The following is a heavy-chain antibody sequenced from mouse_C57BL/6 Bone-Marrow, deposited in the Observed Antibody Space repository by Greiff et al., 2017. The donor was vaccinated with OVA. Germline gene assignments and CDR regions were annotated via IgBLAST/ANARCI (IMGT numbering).Heavy chain of an antibody. CDR2: IYPGSGST. D-gene: IGHD1-1*01. V-gene: IGHV1-55*01. CDR1: GYTFTSYW. CDR3: AGGITTVVAPYFDY. J-gene: IGHJ2*01. Sequence: QVQLQQPGAELVKPGASVKLSCKASGYTFTSYWITWVKQRPGQGLEWIGDIYPGSGSTNYNEKFKSKATLTVDTSSSTAYMQLSILTSEDSAVYDCAGGITTVVAPYFDYWGKGTTLTVSS.